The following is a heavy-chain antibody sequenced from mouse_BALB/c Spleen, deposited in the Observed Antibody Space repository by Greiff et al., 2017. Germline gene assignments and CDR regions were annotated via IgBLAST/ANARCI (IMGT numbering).Heavy chain of an antibody. J-gene: IGHJ3*01. CDR2: ILPGSGST. D-gene: IGHD2-4*01. Sequence: VQLQQSGAELMKPGASVKISCKATGYTFSSYWIEWVKQRPGHGLEWIGEILPGSGSTNYNEKFKGKATLTADKSSSTAYMQLSSLTSEDSAVYFCARSGDYDRFAYWGQGTLVTVSA. CDR1: GYTFSSYW. CDR3: ARSGDYDRFAY. V-gene: IGHV1-9*01.